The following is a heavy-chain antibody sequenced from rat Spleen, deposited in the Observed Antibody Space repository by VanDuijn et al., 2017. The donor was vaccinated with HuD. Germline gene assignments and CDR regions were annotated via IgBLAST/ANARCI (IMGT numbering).Heavy chain of an antibody. Sequence: EVQLVESGGGLVQPGRSLKLSCVASGFTFSRYWMYWVRQAPGKGLEWVSSISNAGGTTYYPDSVKGRFTISRDNAENTVYLQMNSLRSEDTATFYWAKGAGRNWGQGVMVTVSS. CDR3: AKGAGRN. CDR2: ISNAGGTT. CDR1: GFTFSRYW. D-gene: IGHD5-1*01. J-gene: IGHJ2*01. V-gene: IGHV5-58*01.